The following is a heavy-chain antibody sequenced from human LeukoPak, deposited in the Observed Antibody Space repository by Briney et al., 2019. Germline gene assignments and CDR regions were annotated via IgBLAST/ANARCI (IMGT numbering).Heavy chain of an antibody. CDR3: ATRGDRSFDY. CDR1: GFTFSSSW. CDR2: INSDESIT. J-gene: IGHJ4*02. V-gene: IGHV3-74*01. Sequence: GGSLRLSCAASGFTFSSSWMYWVRQAPGKGLVWVSRINSDESITTYADSVKGRFTVSRDNAKNSLYLQMDSLRAEDTAVYYCATRGDRSFDYWGQGTLVTVSS. D-gene: IGHD3-10*01.